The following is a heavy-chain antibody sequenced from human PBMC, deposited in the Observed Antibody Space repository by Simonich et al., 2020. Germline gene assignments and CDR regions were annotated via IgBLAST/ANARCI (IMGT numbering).Heavy chain of an antibody. J-gene: IGHJ4*02. CDR3: ARQFDY. V-gene: IGHV3-33*01. CDR2: LWYDGSNK. CDR1: GFTFSSYG. Sequence: QVQLVEAGGGVVQPGRSLRLSCAARGFTFSSYGMHWVRQAPGKGLEWVAVLWYDGSNKNYADSVKGLFTISRDNSKNTLYLQMNSLRAEDTAVYYCARQFDYWGQGTLVTVSS.